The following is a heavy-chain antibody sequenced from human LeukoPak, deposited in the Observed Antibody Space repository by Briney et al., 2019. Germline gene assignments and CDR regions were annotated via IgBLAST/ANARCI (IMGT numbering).Heavy chain of an antibody. CDR3: ARDGPRLQLWFDY. CDR2: IGSGGSTL. V-gene: IGHV3-48*02. D-gene: IGHD5-18*01. J-gene: IGHJ4*02. CDR1: GFTFSAYS. Sequence: GGSLRLSCAPSGFTFSAYSMNWVRQAPGKGLEWVSYIGSGGSTLYYADSVKGRFTISRDNAKNSLYLQMDSLRDEDTAVYYCARDGPRLQLWFDYWGQGTLVTVSS.